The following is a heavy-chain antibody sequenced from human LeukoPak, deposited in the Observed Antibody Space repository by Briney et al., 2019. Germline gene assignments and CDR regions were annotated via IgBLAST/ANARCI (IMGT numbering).Heavy chain of an antibody. Sequence: GGSLRLSCAASGITFGNYAMSWVRQAPGKGLEWVSSVSGSGGSTYYADSVKGRFTVSRDNSKNTLYLQMNSLRAEDTAVYYCAKDRGSSGYYSTLDYWGQGTLVTVSS. CDR2: VSGSGGST. CDR1: GITFGNYA. V-gene: IGHV3-23*01. J-gene: IGHJ4*02. D-gene: IGHD3-22*01. CDR3: AKDRGSSGYYSTLDY.